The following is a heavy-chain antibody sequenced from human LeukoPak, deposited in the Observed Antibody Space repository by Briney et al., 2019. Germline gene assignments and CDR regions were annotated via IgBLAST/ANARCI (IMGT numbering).Heavy chain of an antibody. V-gene: IGHV3-30*04. CDR2: ISYDGSNK. CDR1: GFTFSSYA. CDR3: ARDGWDQGAFDI. D-gene: IGHD6-19*01. J-gene: IGHJ3*02. Sequence: PGRSLRLSCAASGFTFSSYAMHWVRQAPGRGLEWVAVISYDGSNKYYADSAKGRFTISRDNSKNTLYLQMNSLRAEDTAVYYCARDGWDQGAFDIWGQGTMVTVSS.